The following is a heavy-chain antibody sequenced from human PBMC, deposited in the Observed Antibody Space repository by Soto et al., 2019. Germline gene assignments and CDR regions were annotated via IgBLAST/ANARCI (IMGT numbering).Heavy chain of an antibody. CDR3: AREPLAVATRDNWFDP. D-gene: IGHD6-19*01. CDR1: GGTFSSYA. Sequence: SVKVSCKASGGTFSSYAISWARQAPGQGLEWMGGIIPIFGTANYAQKFQGRVTITADESTSTAYMELSSLRSEDTAVYYCAREPLAVATRDNWFDPWGQGTLVTVSS. CDR2: IIPIFGTA. V-gene: IGHV1-69*13. J-gene: IGHJ5*02.